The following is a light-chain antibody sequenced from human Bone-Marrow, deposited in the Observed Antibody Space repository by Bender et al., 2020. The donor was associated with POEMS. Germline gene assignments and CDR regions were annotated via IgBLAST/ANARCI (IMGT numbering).Light chain of an antibody. CDR2: ANH. CDR1: SSNIGANSD. V-gene: IGLV1-40*01. CDR3: QSYDSSRSGYDFV. J-gene: IGLJ1*01. Sequence: QSVLPQPPSVSGAPGQRVTISCTGSSSNIGANSDVHWYQHLPGAAPKLLIYANHNRPSGVPDRFSGSKSGASASLAITGLQAEDEADYYCQSYDSSRSGYDFVFGTGTKVTV.